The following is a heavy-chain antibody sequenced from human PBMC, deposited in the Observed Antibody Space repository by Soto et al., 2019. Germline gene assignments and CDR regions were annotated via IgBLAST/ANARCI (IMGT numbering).Heavy chain of an antibody. CDR2: IYTSGST. CDR1: GGSISSYY. D-gene: IGHD3-10*01. J-gene: IGHJ6*02. CDR3: ARDLGEWLLDYYYYYGMDV. Sequence: PSETLSLTCTVSGGSISSYYWSWIRQPAGKGLEWIGRIYTSGSTNYNPSLKSRVTMSVDTSKNQFSLKLSSVTAADTAVYYCARDLGEWLLDYYYYYGMDVWGQGTMVTVSS. V-gene: IGHV4-4*07.